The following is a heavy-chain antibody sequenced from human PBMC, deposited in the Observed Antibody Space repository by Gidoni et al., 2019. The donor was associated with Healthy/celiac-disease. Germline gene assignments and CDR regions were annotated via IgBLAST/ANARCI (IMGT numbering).Heavy chain of an antibody. V-gene: IGHV3-23*01. CDR1: GFPFSSYA. Sequence: EVQLLESGGGLVQPGGSLRLSSAASGFPFSSYAMSWVRQAPGKGLEWVSAISGSGGSTYYADSVKGRFTISRDNSKNTLYLQMNSLRAEDTAVYYCAKPAGYSSSSELLWGQGTLVTVSS. D-gene: IGHD6-6*01. CDR3: AKPAGYSSSSELL. CDR2: ISGSGGST. J-gene: IGHJ4*02.